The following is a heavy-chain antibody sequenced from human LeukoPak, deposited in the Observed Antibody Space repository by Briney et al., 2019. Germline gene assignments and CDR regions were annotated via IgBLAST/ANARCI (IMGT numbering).Heavy chain of an antibody. CDR1: GFTFSSYW. Sequence: GGSLRLYCAASGFTFSSYWMLWLRQAPGQGLVWVSRINCDGSSTSYAYCVKGRFTISRDNAKNTLYLQMNSLRAEDTAVYYCARDPSSVLGGSGPLDYWGQGTLVTVSS. CDR2: INCDGSST. D-gene: IGHD3-16*01. J-gene: IGHJ4*02. V-gene: IGHV3-74*01. CDR3: ARDPSSVLGGSGPLDY.